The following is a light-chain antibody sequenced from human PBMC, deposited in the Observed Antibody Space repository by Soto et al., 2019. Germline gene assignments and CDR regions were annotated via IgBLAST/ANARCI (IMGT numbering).Light chain of an antibody. V-gene: IGLV2-14*01. Sequence: QSALTQPASVSGSPGQSIAISCTGTSSDVGGYNYVSWYQQHPVKAPKLMIHEVSNRPSGISDRFSGSKSGNTASLTISGLQADDEAAYYCSSHTSYSTRVFGTGTKHTVL. J-gene: IGLJ1*01. CDR3: SSHTSYSTRV. CDR2: EVS. CDR1: SSDVGGYNY.